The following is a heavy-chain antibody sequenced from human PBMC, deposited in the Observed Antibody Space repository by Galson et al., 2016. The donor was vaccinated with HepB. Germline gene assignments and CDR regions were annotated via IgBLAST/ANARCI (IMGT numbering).Heavy chain of an antibody. V-gene: IGHV1-58*01. CDR1: GFTFGASG. CDR3: AAVNYLYDADGYSV. D-gene: IGHD3-22*01. J-gene: IGHJ4*02. CDR2: TVIINGHT. Sequence: SVKVSCKASGFTFGASGVQWLRQARGQRLEWIGWTVIINGHTSYAQNFQGRVTINKDMSTITDYMELSGLRVEDTAVYYCAAVNYLYDADGYSVWGQGTLVTVSP.